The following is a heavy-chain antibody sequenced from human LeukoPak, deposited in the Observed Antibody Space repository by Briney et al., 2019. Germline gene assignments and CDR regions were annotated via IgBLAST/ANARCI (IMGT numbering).Heavy chain of an antibody. D-gene: IGHD3-22*01. V-gene: IGHV3-30*01. CDR2: ISYDGSNK. CDR3: ARGGSGYYNDAFDI. J-gene: IGHJ3*02. CDR1: GFTFSSYA. Sequence: PGESLRLSCAASGFTFSSYAMHWVRQAPGKGLEWVAVISYDGSNKYYADSVKGRFTISRDNSKNTLYLQMNSLRAEDTAVYYCARGGSGYYNDAFDIWGQGTMVTVSS.